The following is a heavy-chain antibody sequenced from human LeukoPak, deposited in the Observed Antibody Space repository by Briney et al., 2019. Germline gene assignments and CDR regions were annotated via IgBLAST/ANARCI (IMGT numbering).Heavy chain of an antibody. J-gene: IGHJ4*02. V-gene: IGHV3-64D*06. Sequence: PGGSLGLSCSASGFTFSSYAIHWARQARRQGLEYVSAISSSEGSEYYADSVKGRFTISRDNSKKTLYLQMSSLRAEDTAVYYCVKAAAAGFDYWGQGTLVTVS. D-gene: IGHD6-13*01. CDR2: ISSSEGSE. CDR1: GFTFSSYA. CDR3: VKAAAAGFDY.